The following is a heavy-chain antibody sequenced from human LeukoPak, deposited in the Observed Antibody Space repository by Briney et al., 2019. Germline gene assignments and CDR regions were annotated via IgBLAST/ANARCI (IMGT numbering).Heavy chain of an antibody. CDR3: ARGADFWSGYSHGHYFDY. Sequence: KPSQTLSLTCTVSGGSISSGGYYWSWIRQHPGKGLEWIGYIYYSGSTYYNPSLKSRVTMSVDTSKNQFSLKLSSVTAADTAVYYCARGADFWSGYSHGHYFDYWGQGTLVTVSS. CDR1: GGSISSGGYY. CDR2: IYYSGST. J-gene: IGHJ4*02. V-gene: IGHV4-31*03. D-gene: IGHD3-3*01.